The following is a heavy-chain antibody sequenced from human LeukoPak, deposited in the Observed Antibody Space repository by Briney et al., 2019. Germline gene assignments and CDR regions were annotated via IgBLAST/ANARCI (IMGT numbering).Heavy chain of an antibody. J-gene: IGHJ3*02. Sequence: EGSLRLSCAASGFTFSDYFMSWIRQAPGKGLEWISYITTSSDSTIYYAVSVKGRFTVSRDNAENSLYLQMNSLRAEDTAVYYCAREGSYRFRGPFDIWGQGTMVTVSS. D-gene: IGHD3-16*02. CDR1: GFTFSDYF. V-gene: IGHV3-11*01. CDR2: ITTSSDSTI. CDR3: AREGSYRFRGPFDI.